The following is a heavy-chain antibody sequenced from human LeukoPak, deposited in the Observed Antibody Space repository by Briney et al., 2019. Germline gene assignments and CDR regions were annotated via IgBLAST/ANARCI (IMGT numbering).Heavy chain of an antibody. CDR1: GGSISNYY. CDR2: VYYSGST. J-gene: IGHJ4*02. CDR3: ARAGYSFATGYYFDY. D-gene: IGHD5-12*01. V-gene: IGHV4-59*08. Sequence: SETLSLTCTVSGGSISNYYWTWVRQPPGKGPEWIGFVYYSGSTNYNPSLKSRVTISVDTSNNQFSLKLTSVTAADTAVYYCARAGYSFATGYYFDYWGQGTLVTVSS.